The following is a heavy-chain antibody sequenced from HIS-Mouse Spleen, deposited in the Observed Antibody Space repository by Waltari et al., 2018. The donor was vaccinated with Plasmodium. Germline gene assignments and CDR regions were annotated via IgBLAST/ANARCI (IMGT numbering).Heavy chain of an antibody. V-gene: IGHV4-34*01. J-gene: IGHJ4*02. CDR1: GRSFSSYF. D-gene: IGHD3-3*01. CDR3: ARAYYDFWSGYRFDY. CDR2: INHSGSP. Sequence: VQLQQWGAGLLKPSATLSLTCAAYGRSFSSYFWRWIRQPPGKGREWIGEINHSGSPNYNPSLKSRVTISVDTSKDQFSLKLSSVTAADTAVYYCARAYYDFWSGYRFDYWGQGTLVTVSS.